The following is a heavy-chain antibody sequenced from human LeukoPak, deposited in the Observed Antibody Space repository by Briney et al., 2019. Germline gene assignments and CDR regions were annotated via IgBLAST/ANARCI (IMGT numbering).Heavy chain of an antibody. CDR3: ARDLSYYYDSSAYKSRGFDY. J-gene: IGHJ4*02. CDR2: INTNTGNP. CDR1: GYTFTSYA. V-gene: IGHV7-4-1*02. D-gene: IGHD3-22*01. Sequence: GASVKVSCKASGYTFTSYAMNWVRQAPGQGLEWMGWINTNTGNPTYAQGFTGRVVFSLDTSVSTAYLQISSLKTEDTAVYYCARDLSYYYDSSAYKSRGFDYWGQGTLVTVSS.